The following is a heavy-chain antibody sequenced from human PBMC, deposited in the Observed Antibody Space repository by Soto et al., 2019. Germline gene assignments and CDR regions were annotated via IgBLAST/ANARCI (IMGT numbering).Heavy chain of an antibody. J-gene: IGHJ6*03. CDR2: IYYSGST. Sequence: SETLSLTCTVSGGSISSGGYYWSWIRQHPGKGLEWIGYIYYSGSTYYNPSLKSRVTISVDTSKNQFSLKLSSVTAADTAVYYCARGWEYCSGGSCYSKYYYYYMDVWGKGTTVTVSS. CDR3: ARGWEYCSGGSCYSKYYYYYMDV. CDR1: GGSISSGGYY. D-gene: IGHD2-15*01. V-gene: IGHV4-31*03.